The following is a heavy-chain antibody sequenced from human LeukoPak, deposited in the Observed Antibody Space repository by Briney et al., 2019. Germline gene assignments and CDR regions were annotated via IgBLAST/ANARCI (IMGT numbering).Heavy chain of an antibody. Sequence: ASVKVSCKASGYTFTSYDINWVRQATGQGLEWMGWMNPNSGNTGYAQKFQGRVTITRNTSISTAYMELSSLRSEDTAVYYCARGWGYDSSGWEDNWFDPWGQGTLVTASS. D-gene: IGHD3-22*01. CDR1: GYTFTSYD. CDR3: ARGWGYDSSGWEDNWFDP. J-gene: IGHJ5*02. V-gene: IGHV1-8*03. CDR2: MNPNSGNT.